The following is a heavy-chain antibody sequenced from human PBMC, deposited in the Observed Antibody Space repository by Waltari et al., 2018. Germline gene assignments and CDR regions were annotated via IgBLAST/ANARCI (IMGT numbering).Heavy chain of an antibody. Sequence: QVQLQQWGAGLLKPSETLSLTCAVYGGSFSDYYWSWIRQPPGKGLEWIGEINHSGSTNYNPFLKSRVTISVDTSKNQFSLKLSSVTAADTAVYYCARGTIEVMVYASGMDVWGQGTTVTVSS. V-gene: IGHV4-34*01. D-gene: IGHD2-8*01. CDR1: GGSFSDYY. CDR2: INHSGST. J-gene: IGHJ6*02. CDR3: ARGTIEVMVYASGMDV.